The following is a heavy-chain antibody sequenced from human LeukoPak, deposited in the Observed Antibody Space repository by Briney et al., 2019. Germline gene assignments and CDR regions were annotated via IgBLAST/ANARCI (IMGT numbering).Heavy chain of an antibody. J-gene: IGHJ4*02. Sequence: PGGSLRLSCAASGFTFSSFWMSWVRQAPGKGLEWVANIKQDGSEKYYVDSVKGRFTISRDNSKNTLYLQMNSLRAEDTAVYYCARGDYAVDYWGQGTLVTVSS. CDR1: GFTFSSFW. D-gene: IGHD4-17*01. CDR2: IKQDGSEK. V-gene: IGHV3-7*01. CDR3: ARGDYAVDY.